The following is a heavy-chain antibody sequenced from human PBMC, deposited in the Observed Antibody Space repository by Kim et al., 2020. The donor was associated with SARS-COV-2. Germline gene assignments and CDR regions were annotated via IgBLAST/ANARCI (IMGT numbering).Heavy chain of an antibody. CDR3: ARSGNVYNAFGI. Sequence: RGSLRLSCAASGLSFSDSYMNWVRQAPGKGLEWLSFISTRGESIFYADSVEGRFTISRDNAKNSLYLQMNYLRDEDTAVYYCARSGNVYNAFGIWGQG. D-gene: IGHD1-1*01. V-gene: IGHV3-11*01. J-gene: IGHJ4*02. CDR2: ISTRGESI. CDR1: GLSFSDSY.